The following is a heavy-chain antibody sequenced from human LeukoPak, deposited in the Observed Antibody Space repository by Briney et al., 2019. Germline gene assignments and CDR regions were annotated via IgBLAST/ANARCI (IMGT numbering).Heavy chain of an antibody. D-gene: IGHD5-12*01. J-gene: IGHJ4*02. V-gene: IGHV3-11*04. CDR3: ARDQSVYSPRPFDF. CDR2: ISTGGMTT. Sequence: GGSLRLSRAASGFTFSDYHMSWIRQAPGKGLEWVSIISTGGMTTNNADSVKGRFTISRDNANNLYLQMNSLRAEDTAVYYCARDQSVYSPRPFDFWGQGTLVTVSS. CDR1: GFTFSDYH.